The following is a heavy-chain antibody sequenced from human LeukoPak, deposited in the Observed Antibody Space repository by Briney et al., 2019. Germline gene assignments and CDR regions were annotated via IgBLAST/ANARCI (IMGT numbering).Heavy chain of an antibody. J-gene: IGHJ6*03. V-gene: IGHV1-46*01. CDR3: ARVRYYGSGSSHYYMDV. Sequence: ASVKVSCKASGYSFTSHYMHWVRQAPGQGLEWMGLINPSGSSTLYAQKFQGRVTMTRDMSTTTDYMELSSLRSEDTAVYYCARVRYYGSGSSHYYMDVWGKGTTVTVSS. CDR1: GYSFTSHY. D-gene: IGHD3-10*01. CDR2: INPSGSST.